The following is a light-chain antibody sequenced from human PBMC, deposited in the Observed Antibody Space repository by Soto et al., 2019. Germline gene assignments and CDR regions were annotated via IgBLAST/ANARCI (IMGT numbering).Light chain of an antibody. CDR3: QQYDGLPWT. CDR2: GAS. Sequence: EIVLTQSPGTLSLSPGERATLSCRASQSVSNNYLAWYQQKPGQAPRLLIYGASNRATGIPDRFSGSGSGTDFTLTISRLEPEDFAVYFCQQYDGLPWTFGQGTKVEIK. V-gene: IGKV3-20*01. J-gene: IGKJ1*01. CDR1: QSVSNNY.